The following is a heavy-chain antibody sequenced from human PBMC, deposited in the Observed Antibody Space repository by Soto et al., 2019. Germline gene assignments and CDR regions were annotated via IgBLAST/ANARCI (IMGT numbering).Heavy chain of an antibody. Sequence: ECLRLSCAASGFTFSSYSMSWVRQAPGKGLEWVSAISGSGGSTYYADSVKGRFTISRDNSKNTLYLQMNSLRAEDTAVYYCAKDPRYDSSGYWDYWGQGTLVTVSS. CDR1: GFTFSSYS. CDR2: ISGSGGST. D-gene: IGHD3-22*01. V-gene: IGHV3-23*01. J-gene: IGHJ4*02. CDR3: AKDPRYDSSGYWDY.